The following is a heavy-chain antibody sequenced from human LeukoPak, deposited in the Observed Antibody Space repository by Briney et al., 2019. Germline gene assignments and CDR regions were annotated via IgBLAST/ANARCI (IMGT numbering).Heavy chain of an antibody. Sequence: SETLSLTCAVYGGSFSGYYWSWIRQPPGKGLEWIGEINHSGSTNYNPSLESRVTISVDTSKNEFSLKLSSVTAADTAVYYCARDILTGYYLDYWGQGTLVTVSS. J-gene: IGHJ4*02. CDR1: GGSFSGYY. V-gene: IGHV4-34*01. CDR2: INHSGST. D-gene: IGHD3-9*01. CDR3: ARDILTGYYLDY.